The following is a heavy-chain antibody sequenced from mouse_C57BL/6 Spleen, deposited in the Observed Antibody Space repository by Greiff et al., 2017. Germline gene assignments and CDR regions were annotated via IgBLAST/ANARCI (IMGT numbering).Heavy chain of an antibody. CDR2: INPNNGGT. V-gene: IGHV1-26*01. CDR3: ARDDYEKVWFAY. J-gene: IGHJ3*01. D-gene: IGHD2-4*01. Sequence: VQLQQSGPELVKPGASVKISCKASGYTFTDYYMNWVQQSHGKSLEWIGDINPNNGGTSYNKKFKGKATLTVDKSSSTDYMGLRSLTSEDSEVYYCARDDYEKVWFAYWGQGTLVTVSA. CDR1: GYTFTDYY.